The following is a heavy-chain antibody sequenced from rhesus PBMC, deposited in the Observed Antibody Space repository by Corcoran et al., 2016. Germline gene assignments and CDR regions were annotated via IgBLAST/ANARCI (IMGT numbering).Heavy chain of an antibody. CDR2: ISGSSGNT. CDR1: GGSISSSNW. D-gene: IGHD5-24*01. V-gene: IGHV4-65*01. J-gene: IGHJ4*01. Sequence: QVQLQESGPGLVKPSETLSLTCAASGGSISSSNWWSWIRQPPGKGLEWIGYISGSSGNTYYNPSLKSRVTISTDTSKNQFSLMLSSVTAADTAVYYCARDGDTADTTFDYWGQGVLVTVSS. CDR3: ARDGDTADTTFDY.